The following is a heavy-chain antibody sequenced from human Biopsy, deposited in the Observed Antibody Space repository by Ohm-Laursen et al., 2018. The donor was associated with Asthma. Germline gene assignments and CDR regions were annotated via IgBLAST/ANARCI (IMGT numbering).Heavy chain of an antibody. CDR3: ARDMGAGPNQPPSGSGSSHLYGMDV. CDR1: GFSFDDYA. J-gene: IGHJ6*02. Sequence: SLRLSCAASGFSFDDYAMFWVRQAPGKGLEWVPGISRNSGTIGYADSVKGRFTISRDNAKNSLYLQMNSLGPEDTAVYYCARDMGAGPNQPPSGSGSSHLYGMDVWGQGTTVTVSS. D-gene: IGHD3-10*01. CDR2: ISRNSGTI. V-gene: IGHV3-9*01.